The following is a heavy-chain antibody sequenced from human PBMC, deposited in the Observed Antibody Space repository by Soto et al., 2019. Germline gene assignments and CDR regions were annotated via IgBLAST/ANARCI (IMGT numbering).Heavy chain of an antibody. CDR2: IRQDGSEK. CDR1: GFTFSSNW. D-gene: IGHD2-2*01. V-gene: IGHV3-7*04. Sequence: EVQLVESGGNLVQPGGSLRLSCVGSGFTFSSNWMTWVRQAPGKGLEWVGNIRQDGSEKNYVDSVKGRFTISRDNAKKPRYLQMNSLRAEDTAVYDCAREIVVARGASYFDYWGQGTLVTVSS. CDR3: AREIVVARGASYFDY. J-gene: IGHJ4*02.